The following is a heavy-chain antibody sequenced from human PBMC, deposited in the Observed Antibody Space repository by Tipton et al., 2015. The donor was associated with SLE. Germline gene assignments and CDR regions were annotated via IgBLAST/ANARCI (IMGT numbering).Heavy chain of an antibody. D-gene: IGHD3-10*01. CDR2: MYYSGNT. CDR3: ARSEAAAGVLNWFDP. CDR1: GDSISSSSYY. V-gene: IGHV4-39*07. J-gene: IGHJ5*02. Sequence: TLSLTCTVSGDSISSSSYYWGWIRQPPGKGLEWIGSMYYSGNTYYNPSLKSRVTISVDTSKNQLSLKLTSVTAADTAVYYCARSEAAAGVLNWFDPWGQGTLVTVSS.